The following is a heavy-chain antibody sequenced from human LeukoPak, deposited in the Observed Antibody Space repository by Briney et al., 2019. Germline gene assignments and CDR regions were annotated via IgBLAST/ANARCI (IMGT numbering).Heavy chain of an antibody. CDR3: AKRGVVIRVILVGFHKEAYYFDS. V-gene: IGHV3-23*01. D-gene: IGHD3-22*01. CDR2: ISGGGGGT. CDR1: GITLSNYG. J-gene: IGHJ4*02. Sequence: PGGSLRLSCVVSGITLSNYGMSWVRQAPGKGLEWVAGISGGGGGTQYADSVQGRFTISRDNRKNTLYLQMNSLRAENTAMYFCAKRGVVIRVILVGFHKEAYYFDSWGQGALVTVSS.